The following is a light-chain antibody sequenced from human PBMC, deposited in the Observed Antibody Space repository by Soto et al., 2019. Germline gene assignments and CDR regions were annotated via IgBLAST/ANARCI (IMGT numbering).Light chain of an antibody. J-gene: IGLJ3*02. Sequence: QSVLTQPASVSGSPGQSIAISCTGTSRDVGGHDHVSWYQQHPGTAPKLIIYDVTKRPSGVSDRFSGSKSANTASLTISGLQAEDEAYYYCNSYTTSGTLWVLGGGTQLTVL. CDR3: NSYTTSGTLWV. V-gene: IGLV2-14*03. CDR1: SRDVGGHDH. CDR2: DVT.